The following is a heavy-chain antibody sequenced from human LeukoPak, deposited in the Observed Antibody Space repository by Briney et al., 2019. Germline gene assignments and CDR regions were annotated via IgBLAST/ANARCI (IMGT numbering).Heavy chain of an antibody. V-gene: IGHV1-8*01. D-gene: IGHD2-21*02. CDR2: MNPNSGNT. CDR3: ARDFCGGDCYSRSTYMDV. Sequence: ASVKVSCKASGYTFTSYDINWVRQATGQGLEWMGWMNPNSGNTGYAQKFQGRVTMTRATSISTAYMELSRLRSDDTAVYYCARDFCGGDCYSRSTYMDVWGKGTTVTVSS. J-gene: IGHJ6*04. CDR1: GYTFTSYD.